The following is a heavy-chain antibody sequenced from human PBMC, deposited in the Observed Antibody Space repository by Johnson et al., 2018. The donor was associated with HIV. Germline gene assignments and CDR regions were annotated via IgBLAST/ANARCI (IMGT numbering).Heavy chain of an antibody. CDR3: AKDYEWFGEFVDAFDI. CDR1: GFTFSDYY. V-gene: IGHV3-11*04. J-gene: IGHJ3*02. D-gene: IGHD3-10*01. Sequence: QVQLVESGGGLVKPGGSLRLSCAASGFTFSDYYMSWIRQAPGTGLEWVSYISSSGSTIYYADSVKGRFTISRDNSKNTLYLQMNSLRAEDTAVYYCAKDYEWFGEFVDAFDIWGQGTMVTVSS. CDR2: ISSSGSTI.